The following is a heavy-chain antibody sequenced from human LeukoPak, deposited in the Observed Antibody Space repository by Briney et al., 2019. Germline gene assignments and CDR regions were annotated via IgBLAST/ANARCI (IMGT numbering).Heavy chain of an antibody. D-gene: IGHD3-22*01. J-gene: IGHJ4*02. CDR2: IYSGGST. CDR1: GFTVSSNY. V-gene: IGHV3-53*01. CDR3: ARALVGSGYYYSSDY. Sequence: PGGSLRLSCAASGFTVSSNYMSWVRQAPGKGLEWVSVIYSGGSTYYADSVKGRFTISRDNSKNTLYLQMNSLRAEDPAVYYCARALVGSGYYYSSDYWGQGTLVTVSS.